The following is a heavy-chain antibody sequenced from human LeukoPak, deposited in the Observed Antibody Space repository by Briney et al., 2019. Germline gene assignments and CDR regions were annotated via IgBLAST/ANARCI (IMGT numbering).Heavy chain of an antibody. CDR1: GGTFSSYA. CDR3: ARDSVVIGPFDY. J-gene: IGHJ4*02. V-gene: IGHV1-69*05. D-gene: IGHD3-22*01. Sequence: RVSCKASGGTFSSYAISWVRQAPGQGLEWMGRIIPIFGTANYAQKFQGRVTITTDESTSTAYMELSSLRFEDTAVYYCARDSVVIGPFDYWGQGTLVTVSS. CDR2: IIPIFGTA.